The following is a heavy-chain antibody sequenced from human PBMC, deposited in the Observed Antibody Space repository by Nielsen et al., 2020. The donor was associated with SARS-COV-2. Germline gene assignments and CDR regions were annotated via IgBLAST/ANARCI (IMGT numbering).Heavy chain of an antibody. J-gene: IGHJ3*02. D-gene: IGHD2-2*02. Sequence: SETLSLTCTVSGGSISSYYWSWIRQPPGKGLEWIGYIYYSGSTNYNPSLKSRVTISVDTSKNQFSLKLSSVTAADMAVYYCARRYCSSTSCYSDAFDIWGQGTMVTVSS. CDR1: GGSISSYY. CDR2: IYYSGST. V-gene: IGHV4-59*08. CDR3: ARRYCSSTSCYSDAFDI.